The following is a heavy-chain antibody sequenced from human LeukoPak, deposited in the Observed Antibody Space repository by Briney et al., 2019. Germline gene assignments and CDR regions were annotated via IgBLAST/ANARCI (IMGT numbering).Heavy chain of an antibody. Sequence: PSXXXXXTCTXSGGSISSYYWSWIRQPPGKGLEWIGYIYYSGSTNYNPSLKTRVTISVDTSKNQFSLKLSSVTAADTAVYYCARGGYDPTYYMDVWGKGTTVTVSS. CDR2: IYYSGST. D-gene: IGHD3-3*01. CDR1: GGSISSYY. CDR3: ARGGYDPTYYMDV. V-gene: IGHV4-59*01. J-gene: IGHJ6*03.